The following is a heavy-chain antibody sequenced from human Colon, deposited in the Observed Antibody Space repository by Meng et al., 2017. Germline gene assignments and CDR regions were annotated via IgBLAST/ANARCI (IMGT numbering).Heavy chain of an antibody. CDR1: GFTVISNY. D-gene: IGHD6-19*01. CDR2: ICRDGNT. Sequence: GGSLRLSCAASGFTVISNYMHWVRQAPGKGLEWVSVICRDGNTYYGDSVKGRSSISRDESKNTLYLQMNSRRVEDKAVYYCAGDGIASYSSGWTLGRDNWGQGTKVTVSS. V-gene: IGHV3-66*02. CDR3: AGDGIASYSSGWTLGRDN. J-gene: IGHJ4*02.